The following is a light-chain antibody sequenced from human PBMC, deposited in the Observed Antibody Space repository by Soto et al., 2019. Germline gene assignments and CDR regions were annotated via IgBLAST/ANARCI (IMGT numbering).Light chain of an antibody. CDR2: EVN. Sequence: QSVLTQHASVSGSPGQSITISCGGTSSDVGAYIYVSWYQQFPGKAPKLILYEVNNRPSGVSNRFSGSKSDTTASLTISGLQPEDEADYYCSAYSDIDTKVFGTGTKVTVL. CDR1: SSDVGAYIY. V-gene: IGLV2-14*03. CDR3: SAYSDIDTKV. J-gene: IGLJ1*01.